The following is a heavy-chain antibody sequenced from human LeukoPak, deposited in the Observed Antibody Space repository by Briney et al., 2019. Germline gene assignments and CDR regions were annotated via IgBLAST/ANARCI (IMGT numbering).Heavy chain of an antibody. CDR1: GGSINNWF. D-gene: IGHD2/OR15-2a*01. CDR2: INIDGSKT. V-gene: IGHV3-74*01. Sequence: ETLSLTCTVSGGSINNWFWSWIRQPPGKGLVWVSRINIDGSKTRYADSVRGRFTISRDNAKNTLYLQINSLRAEDTAVYYCARVEGSTTLYYYYYMDVWGKGTTVTVSS. J-gene: IGHJ6*03. CDR3: ARVEGSTTLYYYYYMDV.